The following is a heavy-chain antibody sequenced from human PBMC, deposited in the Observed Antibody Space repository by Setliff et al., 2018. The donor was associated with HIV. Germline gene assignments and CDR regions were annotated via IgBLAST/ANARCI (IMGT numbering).Heavy chain of an antibody. D-gene: IGHD3-22*01. J-gene: IGHJ4*02. Sequence: ASVKVSCKASGYTFSSFAMSWVRQAPGQGLEWVAWISGYNGHTNYAQRFQGRVTVTTDTSTSTAYMELRSLRSDDTAVYFCARVGPFEFDSSGYAEFWGQGTLVTVSS. CDR2: ISGYNGHT. CDR1: GYTFSSFA. V-gene: IGHV1-18*01. CDR3: ARVGPFEFDSSGYAEF.